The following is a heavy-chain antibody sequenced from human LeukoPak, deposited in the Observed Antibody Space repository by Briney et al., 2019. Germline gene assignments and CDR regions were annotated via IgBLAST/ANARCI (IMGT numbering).Heavy chain of an antibody. CDR2: INHSGSA. CDR3: ARGMHRNYGDYEEY. CDR1: GGSFSNYY. V-gene: IGHV4-34*01. Sequence: SETLPLTCVVYGGSFSNYYGSWVRQPPGKGLEWIGEINHSGSAKYNSSLKRRFTMSRHTSNNRFSLKLSSVTAADTAAYYCARGMHRNYGDYEEYWGQGTLVTVSS. D-gene: IGHD4-17*01. J-gene: IGHJ4*02.